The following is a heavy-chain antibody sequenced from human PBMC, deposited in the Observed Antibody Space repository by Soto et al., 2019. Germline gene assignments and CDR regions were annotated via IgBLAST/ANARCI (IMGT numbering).Heavy chain of an antibody. J-gene: IGHJ6*02. CDR3: ARDAGLGIAGDPCMYV. V-gene: IGHV3-21*01. CDR1: GFTFSGYN. D-gene: IGHD2-21*01. CDR2: ISSRSNYI. Sequence: EVQLVESGGGLVKPGGSLRLSCAASGFTFSGYNMNWVRQAAGKGLEWVSCISSRSNYIYYADSVKGRFTISRDNAKNSLYLQMNSLRAEDTAVYFCARDAGLGIAGDPCMYVWGQGTTVTVSS.